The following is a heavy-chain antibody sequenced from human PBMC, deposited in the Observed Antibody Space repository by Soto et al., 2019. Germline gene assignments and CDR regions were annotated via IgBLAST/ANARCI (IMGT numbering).Heavy chain of an antibody. CDR2: ISGSGGNT. CDR1: GFTFSTYA. Sequence: GGSLRLSCAASGFTFSTYAMSWVRQAPGKGLEWVSAISGSGGNTFYAGSVKGRFTISRDNSKNTLYLQMNSLRADDTALYYCAKAWELLAHFDYWGQGTLVTVSS. V-gene: IGHV3-23*01. CDR3: AKAWELLAHFDY. J-gene: IGHJ4*02. D-gene: IGHD1-26*01.